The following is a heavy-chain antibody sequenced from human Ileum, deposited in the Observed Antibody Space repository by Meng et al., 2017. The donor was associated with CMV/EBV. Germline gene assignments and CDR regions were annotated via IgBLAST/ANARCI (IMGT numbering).Heavy chain of an antibody. J-gene: IGHJ5*02. V-gene: IGHV4-34*01. CDR2: INHSGST. CDR1: YY. Sequence: YYLSWIRQPQGKGLEWIGEINHSGSTNYNPSLKSRVTISVDTSKNQFSLKLSSVTAADTAVYYCARGGVLLWFGELLNPNQKNWFDPWGQGTLVTVSS. D-gene: IGHD3-10*01. CDR3: ARGGVLLWFGELLNPNQKNWFDP.